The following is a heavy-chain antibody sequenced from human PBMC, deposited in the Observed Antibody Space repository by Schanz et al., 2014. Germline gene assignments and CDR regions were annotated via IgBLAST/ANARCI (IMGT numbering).Heavy chain of an antibody. CDR1: GFTFSRYW. D-gene: IGHD3-3*01. Sequence: EVQLVESGGGLVQPGGSLRLSCAASGFTFSRYWMHWVRQAPGKGLVWVSRIDNTGGNTNYADSVRGRFTISRDNSKNTLYLQMNSLRAEDTAVYYCARPIYDLWSGSFDYWGQGTLVTVSS. J-gene: IGHJ4*02. V-gene: IGHV3-74*01. CDR2: IDNTGGNT. CDR3: ARPIYDLWSGSFDY.